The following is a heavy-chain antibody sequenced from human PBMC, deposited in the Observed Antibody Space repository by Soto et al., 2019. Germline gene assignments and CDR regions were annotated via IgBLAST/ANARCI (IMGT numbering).Heavy chain of an antibody. CDR3: VASGMTYDVLSGPHPFDP. Sequence: QVQLQQWGAGLLKPSETLSLTCAAHNGSFTDYFWTWIRQSPGKGLEWIGEINHRGGATYNPALWSRVDISISTPSNRFCPGLRPLTGADTAVYYCVASGMTYDVLSGPHPFDPWGHATLVTVPS. D-gene: IGHD3-3*01. CDR2: INHRGGA. V-gene: IGHV4-34*02. J-gene: IGHJ5*02. CDR1: NGSFTDYF.